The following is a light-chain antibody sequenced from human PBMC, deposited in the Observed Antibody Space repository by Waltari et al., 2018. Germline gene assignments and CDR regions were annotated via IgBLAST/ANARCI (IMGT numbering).Light chain of an antibody. V-gene: IGKV2-28*01. CDR3: MQAVQTPHT. J-gene: IGKJ2*01. CDR2: LAS. CDR1: QSLLHRNGYNS. Sequence: DIVMTQSPVSLTVTPGAPASISCRSSQSLLHRNGYNSLDWYVQKPGQSPHLLIYLASSRASGVPDRFSGSGSGTDFTLEISRVEAEDVGIYYCMQAVQTPHTFGQGTKLEIK.